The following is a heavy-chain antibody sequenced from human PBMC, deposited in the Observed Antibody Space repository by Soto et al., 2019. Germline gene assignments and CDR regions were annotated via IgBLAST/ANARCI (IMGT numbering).Heavy chain of an antibody. Sequence: SETLSLTCDVYGGSFSGYYWTWIRQPPGKGLEWIGEINHSGSTNYNPSLKSRVTVSIDTSKNQFSLKVSSVTAADTAIYYCARTFGGFPYGMDVWGQGTTVTVSS. CDR3: ARTFGGFPYGMDV. J-gene: IGHJ6*02. CDR1: GGSFSGYY. V-gene: IGHV4-34*01. CDR2: INHSGST. D-gene: IGHD3-16*01.